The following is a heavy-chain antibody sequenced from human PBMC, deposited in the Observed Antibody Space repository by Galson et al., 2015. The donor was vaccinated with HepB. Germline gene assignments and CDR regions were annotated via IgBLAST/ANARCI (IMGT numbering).Heavy chain of an antibody. CDR1: GYSFTSYW. J-gene: IGHJ4*02. V-gene: IGHV5-51*03. Sequence: QSGAEVKKPGESLKISCKGSGYSFTSYWIGWVRQMPGKGLEWMGIIYPGDSDTRYSPSFQGQVTISADKSISTAYLQWSSLKASDTAMYYCARGTKRFEYSSSWPQFDYWGQGTLVTVSS. CDR3: ARGTKRFEYSSSWPQFDY. CDR2: IYPGDSDT. D-gene: IGHD6-13*01.